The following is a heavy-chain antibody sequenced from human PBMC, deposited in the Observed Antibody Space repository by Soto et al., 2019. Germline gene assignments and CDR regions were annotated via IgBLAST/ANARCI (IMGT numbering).Heavy chain of an antibody. J-gene: IGHJ4*02. Sequence: EVQLVESGGGLVQPGGSLRLSCAASGFIFSTYSMNWVRQAPGKGLEWVSSISSSGSILYYADPLRGRFTISRDNAKNSLYLQMNSLRAEDTAVYYCAKNWGYFDYWGQGTLATVSS. D-gene: IGHD7-27*01. V-gene: IGHV3-48*01. CDR2: ISSSGSIL. CDR1: GFIFSTYS. CDR3: AKNWGYFDY.